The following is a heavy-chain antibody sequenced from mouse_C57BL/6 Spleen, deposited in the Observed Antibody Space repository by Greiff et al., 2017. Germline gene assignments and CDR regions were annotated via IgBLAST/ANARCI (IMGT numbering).Heavy chain of an antibody. V-gene: IGHV2-4*01. D-gene: IGHD2-13*01. CDR3: AKGGGDCVSPYFDY. CDR1: GFSLTSYG. J-gene: IGHJ2*01. CDR2: IWSGGST. Sequence: QVQLQQSGPGLVQPSQSLSITCTVSGFSLTSYGVHWVRQPPGKGLEWLGVIWSGGSTDYNAAFISRLSISKDNSKSHVFFKMNSLQADDTAIYYCAKGGGDCVSPYFDYWGQGTTLTVSS.